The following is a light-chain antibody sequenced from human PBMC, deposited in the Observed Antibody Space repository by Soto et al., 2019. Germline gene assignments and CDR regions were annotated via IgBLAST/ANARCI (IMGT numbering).Light chain of an antibody. Sequence: DIQMTQSPSSLSASVGDRVTITCRASQSISSYLNWYQQKPGKAPNLLIYAASSLESGVPSRFSGSGSGTDFTLTISSLQPEDFATYYCQQSYSTPMYTFGQGTKLGIK. CDR1: QSISSY. CDR3: QQSYSTPMYT. CDR2: AAS. J-gene: IGKJ2*01. V-gene: IGKV1-39*01.